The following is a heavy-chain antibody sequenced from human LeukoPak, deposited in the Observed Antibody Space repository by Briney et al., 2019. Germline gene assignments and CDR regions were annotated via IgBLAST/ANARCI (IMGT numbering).Heavy chain of an antibody. CDR3: ARRDYGDYLGWGSFDL. CDR2: VYYSGST. V-gene: IGHV4-39*01. J-gene: IGHJ2*01. Sequence: SETLSLTCIVSGGSISSSNYYWGWIRQPPGKTPEWMGSVYYSGSTYYNPSLKSRVIISVDTSKNQFSLRLSSVTAADTALYYCARRDYGDYLGWGSFDLWGRGTLVTVSS. CDR1: GGSISSSNYY. D-gene: IGHD4-17*01.